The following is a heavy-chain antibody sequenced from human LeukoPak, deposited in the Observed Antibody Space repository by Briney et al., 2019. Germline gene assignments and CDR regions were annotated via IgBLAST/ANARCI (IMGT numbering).Heavy chain of an antibody. V-gene: IGHV1-69*13. CDR1: GGTFSSYA. D-gene: IGHD5-12*01. J-gene: IGHJ4*02. CDR3: ASGKGLRPLDY. CDR2: IIPIFGTA. Sequence: SVRVSCKASGGTFSSYAISWVRQAPGQGLEWMGGIIPIFGTANYAQKFQGRVTITADESTSTAYMELSSLRSEDTAVYYCASGKGLRPLDYWGQGTLVTVSS.